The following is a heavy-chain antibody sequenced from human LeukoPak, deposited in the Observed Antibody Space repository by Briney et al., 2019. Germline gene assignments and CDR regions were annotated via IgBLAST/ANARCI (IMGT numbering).Heavy chain of an antibody. CDR3: ATAHYVWGSYRYFDY. V-gene: IGHV1-24*01. CDR2: FDPEDGET. CDR1: GYTLTELS. J-gene: IGHJ4*02. D-gene: IGHD3-16*02. Sequence: ASVEVSCKVSGYTLTELSMHWVRQAPGKGLEWMGGFDPEDGETIYAQKFQGRVTMTEDTSTDTAYMELSSLRSEDTAVYYCATAHYVWGSYRYFDYWGQGTLVTVSS.